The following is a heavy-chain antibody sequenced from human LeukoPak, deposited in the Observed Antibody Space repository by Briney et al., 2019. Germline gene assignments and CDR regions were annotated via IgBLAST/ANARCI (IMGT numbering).Heavy chain of an antibody. J-gene: IGHJ4*02. V-gene: IGHV3-20*03. CDR3: ARGLFSGSPGFSYYFDY. Sequence: WTGGSTCYPASLKAGFTISREKAKNSVYRKKNRLRGEDTALYYCARGLFSGSPGFSYYFDYWGQGTLVTVSS. CDR2: WTGGST. D-gene: IGHD1-26*01.